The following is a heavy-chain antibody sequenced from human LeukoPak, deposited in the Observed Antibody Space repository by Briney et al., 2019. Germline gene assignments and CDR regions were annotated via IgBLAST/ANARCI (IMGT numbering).Heavy chain of an antibody. D-gene: IGHD2-15*01. Sequence: ASVKVSCKASGYTFTSYGISWVRQAPGQGLEWMGWISAYNGNTNYAQKLQGRVTMTTDTSTSTAYMELRSLRSDDTAVYYCARDTCGGGSCYWGYWGQGTLVTVSS. J-gene: IGHJ4*02. CDR1: GYTFTSYG. CDR3: ARDTCGGGSCYWGY. V-gene: IGHV1-18*04. CDR2: ISAYNGNT.